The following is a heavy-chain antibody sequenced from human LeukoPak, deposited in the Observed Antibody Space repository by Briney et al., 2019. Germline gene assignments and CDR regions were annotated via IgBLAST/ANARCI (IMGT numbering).Heavy chain of an antibody. V-gene: IGHV3-30*02. CDR3: AKRRGLELLYYYYMDV. D-gene: IGHD1-7*01. CDR2: IRYDASNK. CDR1: GFTFSSYG. J-gene: IGHJ6*03. Sequence: GGSLRLSCAASGFTFSSYGMHWVRQAPGKGLEWVAFIRYDASNKYYADSVKGRFTISRDNSKNTLYLQMNSLRAEDTAVYYCAKRRGLELLYYYYMDVWGKGTTVTVSS.